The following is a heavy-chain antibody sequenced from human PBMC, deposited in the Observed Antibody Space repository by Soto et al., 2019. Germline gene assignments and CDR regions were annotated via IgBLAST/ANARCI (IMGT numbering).Heavy chain of an antibody. CDR1: GFTFSSYA. V-gene: IGHV3-23*01. Sequence: EVQLLESGGGLVQPGGSLGLSCAASGFTFSSYAMSWVRQAPGKGLEWVSAIRGRGGSTYYADSVKGRFTISRDNSKNTRYLQMNSLRAEDTAVYYCSYSSTPFDYWGQGTLVTVSS. J-gene: IGHJ4*02. CDR3: SYSSTPFDY. D-gene: IGHD6-13*01. CDR2: IRGRGGST.